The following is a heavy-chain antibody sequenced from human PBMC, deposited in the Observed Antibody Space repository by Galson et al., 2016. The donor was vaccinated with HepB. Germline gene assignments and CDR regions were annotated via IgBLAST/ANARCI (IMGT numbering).Heavy chain of an antibody. CDR3: ARAGGLDI. D-gene: IGHD1-26*01. Sequence: SGAEVKKPGESLRISCRVSGYNFTNYWVNWVRQMPERGLEWMGRIEPSDSYTRYNPSFEGHITMSVEKSISTAYLQWSRLKASDTAMYYCARAGGLDIWGQGTKVTVSS. V-gene: IGHV5-10-1*01. CDR1: GYNFTNYW. CDR2: IEPSDSYT. J-gene: IGHJ3*02.